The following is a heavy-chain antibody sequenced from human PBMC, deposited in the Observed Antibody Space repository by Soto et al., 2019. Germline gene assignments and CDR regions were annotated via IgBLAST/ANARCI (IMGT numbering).Heavy chain of an antibody. Sequence: QVQLVQSGAEVKKPGSSVKVSCKASGGTFSSYAISWVRQAPGQGLEWMGGIIPIFGTANYAQKFQGRGTITADESTSTAYMELSSLRSEDTAVYYCARGEGTAVVVPAASGRPDYYYGMDVWGQGTTVTVSS. CDR2: IIPIFGTA. CDR3: ARGEGTAVVVPAASGRPDYYYGMDV. J-gene: IGHJ6*02. V-gene: IGHV1-69*01. D-gene: IGHD2-2*01. CDR1: GGTFSSYA.